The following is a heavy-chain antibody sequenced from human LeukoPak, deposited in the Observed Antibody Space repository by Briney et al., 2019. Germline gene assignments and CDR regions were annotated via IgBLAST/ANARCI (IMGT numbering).Heavy chain of an antibody. CDR3: ARDRFFYSSGWIFDY. Sequence: GGSLRLSCVASGFTFSSYEMNWVRQAPGKGLEWLSYIGSSDSTTHYADSVKGRFTISRDNAKNSLYLQMNSLRAEDTAVYYCARDRFFYSSGWIFDYWGQGTLVTVSS. D-gene: IGHD6-19*01. CDR1: GFTFSSYE. V-gene: IGHV3-48*03. J-gene: IGHJ4*02. CDR2: IGSSDSTT.